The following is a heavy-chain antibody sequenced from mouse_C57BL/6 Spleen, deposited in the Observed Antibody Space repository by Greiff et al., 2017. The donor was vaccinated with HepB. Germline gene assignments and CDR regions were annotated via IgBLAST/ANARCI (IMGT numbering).Heavy chain of an antibody. CDR3: ARYFITTVVGYFDY. D-gene: IGHD1-1*01. Sequence: QVQLKQPGAELVKPGASVKLSCKASGYTFTSYWMHWVKQRPGQGLEWIGMIHPNSGSTNYNEKFKSKATLTVDKYSSTAYMHLSSLTSEDSAVDDCARYFITTVVGYFDYWGQGTTLTVSS. J-gene: IGHJ2*01. CDR2: IHPNSGST. V-gene: IGHV1-64*01. CDR1: GYTFTSYW.